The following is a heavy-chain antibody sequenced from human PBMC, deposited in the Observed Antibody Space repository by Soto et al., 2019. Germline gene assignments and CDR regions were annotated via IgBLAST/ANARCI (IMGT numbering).Heavy chain of an antibody. CDR3: ARGSDLSDFWSGYSLGSGMDV. Sequence: LSLTCTVSGGSVSSGSYYWSWIRQPPGKGLEWIGYIYYSGSTNYNPSLKSRVTISVDTSKNQFSLKLSSVTAADTAVYYCARGSDLSDFWSGYSLGSGMDVWGQGTTVTVSS. V-gene: IGHV4-61*01. D-gene: IGHD3-3*01. CDR1: GGSVSSGSYY. J-gene: IGHJ6*02. CDR2: IYYSGST.